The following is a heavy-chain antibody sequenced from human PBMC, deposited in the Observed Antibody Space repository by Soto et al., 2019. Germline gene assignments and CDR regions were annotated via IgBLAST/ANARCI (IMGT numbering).Heavy chain of an antibody. J-gene: IGHJ6*02. CDR2: INHSGST. Sequence: PSETLSLTCAVYGGSFSGYYWSWIRQPPGKGLEWIGEINHSGSTNYNPSLKSRVTISVDTSKNQFSLKLSSVTAADTAVYYCARGLRTLGYYYYYGMDVWGQGTTVTVSS. V-gene: IGHV4-34*01. CDR1: GGSFSGYY. D-gene: IGHD2-15*01. CDR3: ARGLRTLGYYYYYGMDV.